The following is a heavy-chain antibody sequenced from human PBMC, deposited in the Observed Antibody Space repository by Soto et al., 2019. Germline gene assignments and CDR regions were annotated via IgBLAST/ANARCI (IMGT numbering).Heavy chain of an antibody. V-gene: IGHV4-34*01. CDR2: INHSGST. CDR1: GGSFSGYY. J-gene: IGHJ4*02. Sequence: SETLSLTCAVYGGSFSGYYWSWIRQPPGKGLEWIGEINHSGSTNYNPSLKSRVTISVDTSKNQFSLKLSSVTAADTAVYYCARGYDPYYFDYWRQGTLVTVS. D-gene: IGHD3-3*01. CDR3: ARGYDPYYFDY.